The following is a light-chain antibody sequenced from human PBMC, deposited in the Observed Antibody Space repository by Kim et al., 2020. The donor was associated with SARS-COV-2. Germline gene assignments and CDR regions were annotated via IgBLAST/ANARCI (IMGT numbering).Light chain of an antibody. J-gene: IGLJ2*01. CDR1: KLGDKY. Sequence: SYELTQPPSVSVSPGQTASITCSGDKLGDKYACWYQQKPGQSPVLVIYQDSKRPSGIPERFSGSNSGNTATLTISGTQAMDEADYYCQEWDSSTAHMVFG. CDR3: QEWDSSTAHMV. V-gene: IGLV3-1*01. CDR2: QDS.